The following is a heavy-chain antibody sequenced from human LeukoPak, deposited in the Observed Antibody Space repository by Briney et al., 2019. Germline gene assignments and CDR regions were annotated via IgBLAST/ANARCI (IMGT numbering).Heavy chain of an antibody. CDR1: GFTFSSYE. V-gene: IGHV3-48*03. Sequence: PGGSLRLSCAASGFTFSSYEMNWVRQAPGKGLEWVSYISSSGSTIYYADSVKGRFTISRDDAKNSLYLQMNSLRAEDTAVYYCAELGITMIGGVWGKGTTATISS. CDR2: ISSSGSTI. J-gene: IGHJ6*04. CDR3: AELGITMIGGV. D-gene: IGHD3-10*02.